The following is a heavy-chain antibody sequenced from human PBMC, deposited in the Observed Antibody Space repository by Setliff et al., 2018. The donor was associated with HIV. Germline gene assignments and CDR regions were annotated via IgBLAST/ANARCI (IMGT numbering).Heavy chain of an antibody. D-gene: IGHD6-13*01. V-gene: IGHV4-59*01. CDR1: GGSISSYY. J-gene: IGHJ6*03. Sequence: PSETLSLTCTVSGGSISSYYWSWIRQPPGKGLEWIGYIYYSGSTNYNPSLKSRVTISVDTSKNQFSLTLSSVTAADTAVYYCARNDPGAAKQSHYMDVWGKGTTVTVSS. CDR2: IYYSGST. CDR3: ARNDPGAAKQSHYMDV.